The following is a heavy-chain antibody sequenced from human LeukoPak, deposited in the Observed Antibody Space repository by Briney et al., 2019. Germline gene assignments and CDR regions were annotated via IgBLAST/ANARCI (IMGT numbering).Heavy chain of an antibody. Sequence: SVKVSCKASGGTFSSYAISWVRQAPGQGLEWMGWIIPIFGTANYAQKFQGRVTITTDESTSTAYMELSSLRSEDTAVYYCARDYGSGSYPPIWGYFDYWGQGTLVTVSS. CDR1: GGTFSSYA. CDR2: IIPIFGTA. J-gene: IGHJ4*02. CDR3: ARDYGSGSYPPIWGYFDY. V-gene: IGHV1-69*05. D-gene: IGHD3-10*01.